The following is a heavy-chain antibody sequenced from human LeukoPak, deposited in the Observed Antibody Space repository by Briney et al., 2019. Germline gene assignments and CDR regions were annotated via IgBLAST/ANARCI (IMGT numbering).Heavy chain of an antibody. Sequence: GGSLGLFYAASGLPFTRHGLHWVRDAPAKALVGGAFIRYDGCDEYHADFAKDRFAISRRVSQNTLYLQMNSLSPEDTAVYYCAKGSYYCSNNCPQYYYYMDVWGKGTTVIVSS. CDR3: AKGSYYCSNNCPQYYYYMDV. J-gene: IGHJ6*03. V-gene: IGHV3-30*02. CDR2: IRYDGCDE. D-gene: IGHD2-2*01. CDR1: GLPFTRHG.